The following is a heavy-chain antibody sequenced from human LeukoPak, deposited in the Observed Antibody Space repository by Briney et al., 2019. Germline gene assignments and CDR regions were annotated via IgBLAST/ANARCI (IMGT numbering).Heavy chain of an antibody. CDR1: GFPFSTYA. CDR2: IYGGGSGGST. CDR3: ARIAAAGPFDY. D-gene: IGHD6-13*01. J-gene: IGHJ4*02. Sequence: GGSLRLSCAASGFPFSTYAMSWVRQAPGKGLEWVSVIYGGGSGGSTSYADSVKGRFTISRDNSKNTLYLQMNSLRAEDTAVYYCARIAAAGPFDYWGQGTLVTVSS. V-gene: IGHV3-23*01.